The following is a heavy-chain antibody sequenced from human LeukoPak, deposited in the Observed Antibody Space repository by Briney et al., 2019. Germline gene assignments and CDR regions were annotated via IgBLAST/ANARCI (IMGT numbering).Heavy chain of an antibody. D-gene: IGHD2-2*01. Sequence: SETLSLTCTVSGGSMNDHYWTWIRQPPEKELELIGHIYSSGTTAYTPSLKTRVTISIDTSRNQFSLNVFSVTAADSAVYYCARFNSGCSEASCYVHYWGQGILVIVSS. CDR2: IYSSGTT. CDR3: ARFNSGCSEASCYVHY. CDR1: GGSMNDHY. V-gene: IGHV4-59*11. J-gene: IGHJ4*02.